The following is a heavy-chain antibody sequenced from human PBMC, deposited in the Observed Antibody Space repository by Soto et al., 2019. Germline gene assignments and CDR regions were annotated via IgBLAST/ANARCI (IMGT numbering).Heavy chain of an antibody. Sequence: PSETLSLTCSVSGGSISGSYWSWIRQSPGEGLEWLGYVYYTGSTNYSPSLRSRVSISVDTSKNEFSLRLSSVTAADTAVYFCARSVAVPGAHIDYWCQGTQVTV. V-gene: IGHV4-59*01. CDR2: VYYTGST. J-gene: IGHJ4*02. D-gene: IGHD6-19*01. CDR3: ARSVAVPGAHIDY. CDR1: GGSISGSY.